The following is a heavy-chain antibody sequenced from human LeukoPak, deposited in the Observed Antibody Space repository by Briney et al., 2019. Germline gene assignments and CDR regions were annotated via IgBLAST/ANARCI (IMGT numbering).Heavy chain of an antibody. D-gene: IGHD1-26*01. V-gene: IGHV3-7*01. CDR2: IKGDESAR. Sequence: GGSLSFSCEASGFTFSTYWMAWVRQAQGKGLEWVANIKGDESARHQADSVKGRFTISRDNAKKSVYLQMSSLRGEDTAVYYCARDVGGSLDYWGRGTLVTVSS. CDR3: ARDVGGSLDY. J-gene: IGHJ4*02. CDR1: GFTFSTYW.